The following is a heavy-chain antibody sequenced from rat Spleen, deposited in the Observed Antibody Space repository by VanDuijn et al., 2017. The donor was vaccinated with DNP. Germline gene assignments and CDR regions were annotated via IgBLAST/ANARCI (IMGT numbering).Heavy chain of an antibody. CDR2: INKDSSTI. CDR3: AGRPPPTRGPFDY. Sequence: EVKLVESGGGLVQPGKSLKLSCAASGFNFNDYWMGWVRQAPGKGLEWIGQINKDSSTINYVPSLKEKITISRDSVQNTLYLQMDSLRSEDTATYYWAGRPPPTRGPFDYWGQGVTVTVSS. D-gene: IGHD1-4*01. CDR1: GFNFNDYW. V-gene: IGHV4-2*01. J-gene: IGHJ2*01.